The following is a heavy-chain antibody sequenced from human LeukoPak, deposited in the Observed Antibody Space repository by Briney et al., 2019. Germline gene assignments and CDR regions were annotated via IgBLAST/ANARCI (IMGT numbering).Heavy chain of an antibody. Sequence: PGGSLRLSCAASGFTFSSYSMNWVRQAPGKGLEWVSSISTSSIYIYYADSLKGRFTISRDNAKNSLYLQMNSLRAEDTAVYYCAKDQQWLTASDYWGQGTLVTVSS. J-gene: IGHJ4*02. V-gene: IGHV3-21*04. CDR3: AKDQQWLTASDY. CDR1: GFTFSSYS. D-gene: IGHD6-19*01. CDR2: ISTSSIYI.